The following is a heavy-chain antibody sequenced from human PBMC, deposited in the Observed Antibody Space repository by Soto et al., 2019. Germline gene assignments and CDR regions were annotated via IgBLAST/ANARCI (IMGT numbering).Heavy chain of an antibody. Sequence: QLQLQESGPGLVKPSETLSLTCTVSGGSISSSSYYWGWIRQPPGKGLEWIGSIYYSGSTYYNPSLKSRVTISVDTSKNLFSLKLSSVTAADTAVYYCARHIGLRNSGWYFGVDYWGQGTLVTVSS. J-gene: IGHJ4*02. CDR2: IYYSGST. D-gene: IGHD6-19*01. CDR1: GGSISSSSYY. CDR3: ARHIGLRNSGWYFGVDY. V-gene: IGHV4-39*01.